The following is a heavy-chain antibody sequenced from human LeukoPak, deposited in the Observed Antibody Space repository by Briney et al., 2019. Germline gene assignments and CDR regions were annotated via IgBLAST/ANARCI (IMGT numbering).Heavy chain of an antibody. CDR2: INPNSGGT. J-gene: IGHJ3*02. D-gene: IGHD3-16*02. CDR3: ARESLMITFGGVIAPDAFDI. V-gene: IGHV1-2*04. CDR1: GSTFTGYY. Sequence: ASVKVSCKASGSTFTGYYMHWVRQAPGQGLEWMGWINPNSGGTNYAQKFQGWVTMTRDTSISTAYMELSRLRSDDTAVYYCARESLMITFGGVIAPDAFDIWGQGTMVTVSS.